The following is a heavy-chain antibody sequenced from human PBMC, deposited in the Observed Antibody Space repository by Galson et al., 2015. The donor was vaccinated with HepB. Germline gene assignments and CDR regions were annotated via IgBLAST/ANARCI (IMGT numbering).Heavy chain of an antibody. CDR3: AREGVSWYFDL. CDR2: ISSSSSYT. J-gene: IGHJ2*01. V-gene: IGHV3-11*05. Sequence: SLRLSCAASGFTFSDSYMSWIRQAPGKGLEWVSYISSSSSYTNYADSVRGRFTISRDNAKNSLYLQMNSLRVEDTAVYYCAREGVSWYFDLWGRGTLVTVSS. CDR1: GFTFSDSY.